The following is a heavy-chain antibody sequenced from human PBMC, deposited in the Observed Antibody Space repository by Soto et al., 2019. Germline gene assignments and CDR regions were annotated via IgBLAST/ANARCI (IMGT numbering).Heavy chain of an antibody. CDR3: AHSLTSPYYYDGSAYPHVFDI. D-gene: IGHD3-22*01. CDR1: GFSLSTTGVG. J-gene: IGHJ3*02. CDR2: IYWDDDK. V-gene: IGHV2-5*02. Sequence: QITLKESGPTLVKPAQTLTLTCTFSGFSLSTTGVGVGWIRQPPGKALEWLALIYWDDDKRYSPSLKSRLTITTDTSENQVVLRMTNMDPVDTATYYCAHSLTSPYYYDGSAYPHVFDIWGPGTMVTVSS.